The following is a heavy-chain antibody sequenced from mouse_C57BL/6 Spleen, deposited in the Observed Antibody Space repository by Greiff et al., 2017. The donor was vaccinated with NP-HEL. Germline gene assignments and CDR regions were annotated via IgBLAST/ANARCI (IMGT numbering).Heavy chain of an antibody. D-gene: IGHD1-1*01. CDR1: GYTFTDYC. CDR3: ATSCYDCGSSYAFDY. J-gene: IGHJ4*01. Sequence: VQLQQSGAELVKPGASVKISCKASGYTFTDYCINWVKQRPGQGLEWIGKIDPGSGSTYYNEKFKGKATLTADKSSSTASMQLSSLTSEDSAVYVGATSCYDCGSSYAFDYWGQGTSVTVSS. CDR2: IDPGSGST. V-gene: IGHV1-77*01.